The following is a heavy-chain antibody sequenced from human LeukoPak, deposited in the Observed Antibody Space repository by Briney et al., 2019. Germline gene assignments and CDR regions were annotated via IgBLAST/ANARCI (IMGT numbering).Heavy chain of an antibody. D-gene: IGHD3-10*01. CDR1: GYTFTGYY. Sequence: ASVKVSCKASGYTFTGYYMHWVRQAPGQGLEWMGWINPNSGGTNYAQKFQGRVTMTRDTSISTAYMELSRLRSDDTAVHYCARALFGSGDSLFDYWGQGTLVTVSS. J-gene: IGHJ4*02. CDR2: INPNSGGT. CDR3: ARALFGSGDSLFDY. V-gene: IGHV1-2*02.